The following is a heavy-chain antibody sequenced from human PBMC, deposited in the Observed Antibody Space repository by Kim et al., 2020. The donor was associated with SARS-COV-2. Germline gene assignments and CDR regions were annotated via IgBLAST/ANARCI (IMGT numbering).Heavy chain of an antibody. CDR2: ISGSGGST. J-gene: IGHJ5*02. Sequence: GGSLRLSCAASGFTFSSYAMSWVRQAPGKGLEWVSAISGSGGSTYYADSVKGRFTISRDNSKNTLYLQMNSLRAEDTAVYYCAKEGARYCSSTSCYSGWFDPWGQGTLVTVSS. CDR1: GFTFSSYA. CDR3: AKEGARYCSSTSCYSGWFDP. V-gene: IGHV3-23*01. D-gene: IGHD2-2*01.